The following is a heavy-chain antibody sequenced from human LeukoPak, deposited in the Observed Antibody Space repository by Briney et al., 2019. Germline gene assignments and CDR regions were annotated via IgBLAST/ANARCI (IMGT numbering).Heavy chain of an antibody. J-gene: IGHJ6*03. D-gene: IGHD3-16*01. CDR3: ARQLWGAGGYYYYYMDV. CDR1: GYSISSGYY. CDR2: IYHSGST. V-gene: IGHV4-38-2*01. Sequence: SETLSLTCAVSGYSISSGYYWGWIRQPPGKGLEWIGGIYHSGSTYYNPSLKSRVTISVDTSKNQFSLKLSSVTAADTAVYYCARQLWGAGGYYYYYMDVWGKGTTVTVSS.